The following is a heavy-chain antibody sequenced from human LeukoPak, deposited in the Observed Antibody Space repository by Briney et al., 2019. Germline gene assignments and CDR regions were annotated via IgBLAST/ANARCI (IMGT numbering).Heavy chain of an antibody. Sequence: PSETLSLTCTVSGGSISSDNYYWGWVRQPPGKGLEWIGSGTTYYNPSPQSRVTISVDTSKNQFSLKLTSMTAADTAVYYCARTGGYMVWGVQNWFDPWGQGTLVTASS. CDR3: ARTGGYMVWGVQNWFDP. D-gene: IGHD3-10*01. V-gene: IGHV4-39*01. CDR1: GGSISSDNYY. CDR2: GTT. J-gene: IGHJ5*02.